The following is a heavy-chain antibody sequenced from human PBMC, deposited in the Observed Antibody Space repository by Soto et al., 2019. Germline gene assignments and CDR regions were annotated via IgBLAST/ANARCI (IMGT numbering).Heavy chain of an antibody. CDR3: ARGHSGRTYYDFWSGYRLFEY. CDR2: MNPNSGNT. Sequence: ASVKVSCKASGYTFTSYDINWVRQATGQGLEWMGWMNPNSGNTGYAQKFQGRVTMTRNTSISTAYMELSSLRSEDTAVYYCARGHSGRTYYDFWSGYRLFEYWGQGTLVTVSS. D-gene: IGHD3-3*01. V-gene: IGHV1-8*01. J-gene: IGHJ4*02. CDR1: GYTFTSYD.